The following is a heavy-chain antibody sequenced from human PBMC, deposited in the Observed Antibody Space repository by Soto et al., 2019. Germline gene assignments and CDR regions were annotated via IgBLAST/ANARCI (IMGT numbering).Heavy chain of an antibody. J-gene: IGHJ6*03. CDR1: GFTFSSYS. D-gene: IGHD3-3*01. Sequence: AGGSLILSCAASGFTFSSYSMNWVRQAPGKGLEWVAYISRGSSTKYYADSVKGRFTISRDNAKNSLYLQMDSLRAEDTAVYYCARAGGGYDFWSGYFFSPMSATDYYYYMDVWGKGTTVTVSS. V-gene: IGHV3-48*04. CDR3: ARAGGGYDFWSGYFFSPMSATDYYYYMDV. CDR2: ISRGSSTK.